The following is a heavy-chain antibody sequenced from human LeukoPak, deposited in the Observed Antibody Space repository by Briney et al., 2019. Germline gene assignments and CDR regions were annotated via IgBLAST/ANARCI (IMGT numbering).Heavy chain of an antibody. D-gene: IGHD5-18*01. V-gene: IGHV3-7*04. CDR3: ARGQPWIQLYL. CDR1: GFPFSTYW. J-gene: IGHJ4*02. CDR2: IKQDGSDT. Sequence: GGSLRLSCAASGFPFSTYWMTWVRQAPGKGLEWVANIKQDGSDTYYVDSVKGRFTISRHNAKNSLYLQMNSLRAEDTAVYYCARGQPWIQLYLWGQGTLVTVSS.